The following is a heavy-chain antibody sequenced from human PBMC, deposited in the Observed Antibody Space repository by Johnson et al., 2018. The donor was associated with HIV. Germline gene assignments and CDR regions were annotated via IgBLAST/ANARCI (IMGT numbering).Heavy chain of an antibody. D-gene: IGHD5-12*01. V-gene: IGHV3-43D*03. CDR1: GFTFDDYA. J-gene: IGHJ3*02. CDR3: ARDPEGYSGYDFGDAFDI. CDR2: ISWDGNST. Sequence: VQLVESGGGVVQPGRSLKLSCAVSGFTFDDYAMHWVRQAPGKGLEWVSLISWDGNSTYYADSVKGRFTISRDNAKNSLYLQMNSLRAEDTAVYYCARDPEGYSGYDFGDAFDIWGQGTMVTVSS.